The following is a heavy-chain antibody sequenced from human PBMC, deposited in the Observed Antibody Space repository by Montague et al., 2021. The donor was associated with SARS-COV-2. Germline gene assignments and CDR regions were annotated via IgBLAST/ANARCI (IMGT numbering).Heavy chain of an antibody. J-gene: IGHJ3*02. D-gene: IGHD5-12*01. CDR3: ARRGRKLLPVATTIGGFDI. CDR2: IYDSGST. V-gene: IGHV4-39*02. Sequence: SETLSLTCTVSGGSISSNNYYRDWIRQPPGKGLEWIGSIYDSGSTYYNPSLKSRVTISVDTSKNHFSLKLNSVTAADTAVYYCARRGRKLLPVATTIGGFDIWGQGTMVTASS. CDR1: GGSISSNNYY.